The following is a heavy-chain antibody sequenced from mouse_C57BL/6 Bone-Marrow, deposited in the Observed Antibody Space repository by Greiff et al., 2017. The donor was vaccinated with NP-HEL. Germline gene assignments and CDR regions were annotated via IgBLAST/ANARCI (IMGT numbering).Heavy chain of an antibody. CDR1: GYTFTSYW. Sequence: QVQLQQSGAELVKPGASVKLSCKASGYTFTSYWMHWVKQRPGQGLEWIGMIHPNSGSTNYNEKFKSKATLTVDKSSSTAYMQLSSLTSEDSAVYYCAILNWDVRGFAYWGQGTLVTVSA. V-gene: IGHV1-64*01. J-gene: IGHJ3*01. D-gene: IGHD4-1*02. CDR3: AILNWDVRGFAY. CDR2: IHPNSGST.